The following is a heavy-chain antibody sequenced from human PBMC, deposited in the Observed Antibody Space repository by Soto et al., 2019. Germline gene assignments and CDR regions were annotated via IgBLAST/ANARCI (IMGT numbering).Heavy chain of an antibody. V-gene: IGHV3-21*01. CDR2: IRGFSPYT. CDR1: GFTFRTYT. J-gene: IGHJ6*02. CDR3: ARDRGYDAHDYYYNAMDV. D-gene: IGHD2-15*01. Sequence: GGSLRLSCISSGFTFRTYTMNWVRQAPGKGLEWVSGIRGFSPYTFYAESVKGRFTISRDNAKNSLYLQMNSLRAEDTAVYYCARDRGYDAHDYYYNAMDVWGQGTTVAVSS.